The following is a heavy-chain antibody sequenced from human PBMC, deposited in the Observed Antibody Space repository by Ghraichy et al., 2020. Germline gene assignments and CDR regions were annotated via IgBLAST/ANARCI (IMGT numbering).Heavy chain of an antibody. CDR1: GFTFSSYA. CDR2: ISGSGVRT. D-gene: IGHD1-20*01. CDR3: AKDPQVRASSSYNFWFDP. J-gene: IGHJ5*02. V-gene: IGHV3-23*01. Sequence: GGSLRLSCAASGFTFSSYAMNWVRQAPGKGLEWVSGISGSGVRTYYADSVKGRFTISRHNSKNTLYVQMNSLRAEDTAVYYCAKDPQVRASSSYNFWFDPWGQGTLVTVSS.